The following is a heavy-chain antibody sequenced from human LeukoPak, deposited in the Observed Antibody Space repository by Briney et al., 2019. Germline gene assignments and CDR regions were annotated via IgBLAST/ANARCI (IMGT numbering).Heavy chain of an antibody. Sequence: PGGSLRLSCAASGFTFSSYWMHWVRQAPGKGLEWVAVIWYDGSKKYYEDSVKGRFTISRDNSKNTLYLQMNSLRAEDTAVYYCARDCSGGTCSYFDYWGQGTLVTVSS. CDR3: ARDCSGGTCSYFDY. D-gene: IGHD2-15*01. V-gene: IGHV3-33*08. CDR2: IWYDGSKK. CDR1: GFTFSSYW. J-gene: IGHJ4*02.